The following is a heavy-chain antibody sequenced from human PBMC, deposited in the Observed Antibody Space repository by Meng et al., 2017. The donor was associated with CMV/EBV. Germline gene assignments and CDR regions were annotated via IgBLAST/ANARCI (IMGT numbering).Heavy chain of an antibody. CDR3: ARYEGRRSFDY. CDR1: GFTFSSYS. J-gene: IGHJ4*02. Sequence: GEALKTSCAASGFTFSSYSMNWVRQAPGKGLEWVSAISSSSSYLYYADSVKGRFTISRDNAKNSLYLQMNRLRAENTAVYYCARYEGRRSFDYWGRGTLVTVSS. D-gene: IGHD2-8*01. CDR2: ISSSSSYL. V-gene: IGHV3-21*01.